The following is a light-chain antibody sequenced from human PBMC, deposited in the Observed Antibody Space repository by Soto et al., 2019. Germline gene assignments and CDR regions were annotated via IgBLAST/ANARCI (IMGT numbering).Light chain of an antibody. CDR2: KTS. J-gene: IGKJ3*01. Sequence: DIQMTQSPSTQSASVGDRVTIACRASQSIGSWLAWYQQKPGKAPKLLIYKTSSLESGVPSRFSGSGSGTEFTLAISGLQPDDLANYYCQQYSAYPFTFGPGNNVEIK. CDR1: QSIGSW. V-gene: IGKV1-5*03. CDR3: QQYSAYPFT.